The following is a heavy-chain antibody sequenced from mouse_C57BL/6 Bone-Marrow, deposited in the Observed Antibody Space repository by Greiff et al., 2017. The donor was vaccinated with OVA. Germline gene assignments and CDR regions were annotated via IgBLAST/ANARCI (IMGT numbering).Heavy chain of an antibody. CDR3: ARRSFYGNYGGDYFDY. V-gene: IGHV1-54*01. CDR2: INPRSGNT. J-gene: IGHJ2*01. D-gene: IGHD2-10*01. Sequence: QVQLQQSGAELVRPGTSVKVSCKASGYAFTNYLIEWVKQRPGQGLEWIGVINPRSGNTYYNEKFKGKATLTADKSSSTAYMELRSLTSEDSAVYFCARRSFYGNYGGDYFDYWGQGTTLTVSS. CDR1: GYAFTNYL.